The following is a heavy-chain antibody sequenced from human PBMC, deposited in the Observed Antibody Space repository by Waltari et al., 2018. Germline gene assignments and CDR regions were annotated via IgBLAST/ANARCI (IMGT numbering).Heavy chain of an antibody. CDR2: IYNSGTT. Sequence: QLQESGPGLVKPSETVSLTCSVSGDAIMRNNYHWGWIRQSPGKGLEGIGSIYNSGTTYYNPSLKGRVFISVDASRNEFSLRLTTVTAADTAVYYCARASTAIFGVVITGYNIWGQGTMVTVSS. J-gene: IGHJ3*02. CDR1: GDAIMRNNYH. V-gene: IGHV4-39*07. CDR3: ARASTAIFGVVITGYNI. D-gene: IGHD3-3*01.